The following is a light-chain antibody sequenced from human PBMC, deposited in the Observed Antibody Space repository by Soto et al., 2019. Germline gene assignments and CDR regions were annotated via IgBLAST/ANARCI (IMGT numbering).Light chain of an antibody. CDR1: XAVRQNY. Sequence: EFVFTQSPGTLSLSPGQRGTLSCRASXAVRQNYLAWYQQKPGPAPRXVIDAXSSRATGIPDRFSGGGSATDFTLTISRLEPEYFAVYYFQQFRSYTRTFGGGTKVDIK. V-gene: IGKV3-20*01. CDR2: AXS. J-gene: IGKJ4*01. CDR3: QQFRSYTRT.